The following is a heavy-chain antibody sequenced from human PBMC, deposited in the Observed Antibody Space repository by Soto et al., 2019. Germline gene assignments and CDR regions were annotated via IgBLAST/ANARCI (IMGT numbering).Heavy chain of an antibody. CDR2: ISGGGGSTI. J-gene: IGHJ4*02. V-gene: IGHV3-11*01. CDR3: TIVRGYYDSSGFDY. Sequence: GSLRLSCAASGFTFSDYYMSWIRLAPGKGLERVSYISGGGGSTIQYADSVKGRFTISRDNAKNSLYLQMNSLRVADTAVYYCTIVRGYYDSSGFDYWGQGT. CDR1: GFTFSDYY. D-gene: IGHD3-22*01.